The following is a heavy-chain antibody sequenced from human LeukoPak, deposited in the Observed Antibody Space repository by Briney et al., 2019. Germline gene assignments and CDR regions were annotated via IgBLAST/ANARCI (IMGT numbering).Heavy chain of an antibody. Sequence: GRSLRLSCAASGFTFSSYAMHWVRQAPGKGLEWVAVISYDGSNKYYADSVKGRFTISRDNSKNTLYLQMNSLRSDDTAVYYCARGGRDSSSWYGSFDYWGQGTLVTVSS. CDR1: GFTFSSYA. V-gene: IGHV3-30-3*01. CDR3: ARGGRDSSSWYGSFDY. CDR2: ISYDGSNK. J-gene: IGHJ4*02. D-gene: IGHD6-13*01.